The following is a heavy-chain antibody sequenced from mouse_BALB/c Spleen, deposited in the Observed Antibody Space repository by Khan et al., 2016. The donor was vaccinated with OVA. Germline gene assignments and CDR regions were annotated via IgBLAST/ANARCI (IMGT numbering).Heavy chain of an antibody. J-gene: IGHJ3*01. Sequence: EVELVESGGDLVKPGGSLKLSCAASGFSFSSYSMSWVRQPPDKRLEWVASISSGGDYTYYPDSVKGRFSISRDNAKNTLYLQMSALKSEDTARYYREDHFAGSVAYWGQGTLVTVSA. CDR2: ISSGGDYT. D-gene: IGHD4-1*01. V-gene: IGHV5-6*01. CDR1: GFSFSSYS. CDR3: EDHFAGSVAY.